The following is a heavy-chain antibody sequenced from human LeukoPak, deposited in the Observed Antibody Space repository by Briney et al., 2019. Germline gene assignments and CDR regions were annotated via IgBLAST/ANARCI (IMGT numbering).Heavy chain of an antibody. CDR1: GGTFSSYA. V-gene: IGHV1-69*13. CDR2: IIPIFGTA. D-gene: IGHD3-22*01. J-gene: IGHJ4*02. CDR3: ARSPYYYDSSGYYGYFDY. Sequence: SVKVSCKASGGTFSSYAISWVRQAPGQGLEWMGGIIPIFGTANYAQKFQGRVAITADESTSTAYMELSSLRSEDTAVYYCARSPYYYDSSGYYGYFDYWGQGTLVTVSS.